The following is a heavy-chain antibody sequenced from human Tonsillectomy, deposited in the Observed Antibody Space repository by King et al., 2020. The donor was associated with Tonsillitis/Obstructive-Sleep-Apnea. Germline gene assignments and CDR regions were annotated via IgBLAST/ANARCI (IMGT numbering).Heavy chain of an antibody. CDR2: ISSSGTTI. Sequence: QLVQSGGGLVQPGGSLRLSCAASKFTFSSYEMHWVRQTPGKGLEWVSYISSSGTTIYYADSVKGRFTISRDNAKNSLYLQMNSLRAEDTAVYYCASQLVHHYYGSGSSNPFDYWGQGTLVTVSS. V-gene: IGHV3-48*03. D-gene: IGHD3-10*01. CDR3: ASQLVHHYYGSGSSNPFDY. J-gene: IGHJ4*02. CDR1: KFTFSSYE.